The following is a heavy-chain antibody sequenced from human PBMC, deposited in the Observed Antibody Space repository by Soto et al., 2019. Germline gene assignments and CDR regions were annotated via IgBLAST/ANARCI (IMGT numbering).Heavy chain of an antibody. D-gene: IGHD2-2*02. CDR1: GYTFTSSY. V-gene: IGHV1-46*03. CDR2: INPSGGST. CDR3: ASPRYLDYYYYGMDV. Sequence: ASVKVSCKASGYTFTSSYMHWVRLAPGQGLEWMGIINPSGGSTSYAQKFQGRVTMTRDTSTSTVYMELSSLRSEDTAVYYCASPRYLDYYYYGMDVWGQGTTVTVSS. J-gene: IGHJ6*02.